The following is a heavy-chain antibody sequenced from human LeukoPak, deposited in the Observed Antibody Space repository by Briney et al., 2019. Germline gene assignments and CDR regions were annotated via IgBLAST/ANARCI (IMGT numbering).Heavy chain of an antibody. J-gene: IGHJ4*02. CDR2: IYTSGST. CDR1: GGSISSYY. Sequence: SETLSLTCTVSGGSISSYYWSWIRQPAGKGLEWIGRIYTSGSTNYNPSLKSRVTMSVDTSKNQFSLKLSSVTAADTAVYYCARDTSAVYSGSYFDYWGQGTLVTVSS. V-gene: IGHV4-4*07. D-gene: IGHD1-26*01. CDR3: ARDTSAVYSGSYFDY.